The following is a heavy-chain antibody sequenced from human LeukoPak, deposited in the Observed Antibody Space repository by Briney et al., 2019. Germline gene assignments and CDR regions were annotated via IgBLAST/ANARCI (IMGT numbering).Heavy chain of an antibody. J-gene: IGHJ4*02. CDR1: GFTFSSYA. V-gene: IGHV3-30-3*01. CDR3: ASPQRFGEPYPFYYFDY. D-gene: IGHD3-10*01. Sequence: GGSLRLSCAASGFTFSSYAMHWVRQAPGKGLEWVAVISYDGSNKYYADSVKGRFTISRDNSKNTLYLQMNSLRAEDTAVYYCASPQRFGEPYPFYYFDYWGQGTLVTVSS. CDR2: ISYDGSNK.